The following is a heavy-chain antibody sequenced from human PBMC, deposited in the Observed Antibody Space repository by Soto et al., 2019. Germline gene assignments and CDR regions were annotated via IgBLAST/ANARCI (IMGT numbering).Heavy chain of an antibody. CDR1: GFSLSTSGMC. V-gene: IGHV2-5*08. Sequence: SGPTLVNPTQTLTLTCTFSGFSLSTSGMCVSWIRQPPGKALEWLALIYWDDDKRYSPSLKSRLTITKDTSKNQVVLTMTNMDPVDTATYYCAHSRSSIEVGAMQRFDYWGQGTLVTVSS. D-gene: IGHD1-26*01. CDR3: AHSRSSIEVGAMQRFDY. CDR2: IYWDDDK. J-gene: IGHJ4*02.